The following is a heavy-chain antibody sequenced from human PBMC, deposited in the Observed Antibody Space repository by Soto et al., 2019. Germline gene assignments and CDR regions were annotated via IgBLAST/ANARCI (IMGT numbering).Heavy chain of an antibody. CDR2: IWYDGSNK. Sequence: HPGGSLRLSCAASGFTFSSYGMHWVRQAPGKGLEWVAVIWYDGSNKYYADSVKGRSTISRDNSKNTLYLQMNSLRAEDTAVYYCALGYSYGFGAFDIWGQGTMVTVSS. V-gene: IGHV3-33*01. CDR1: GFTFSSYG. D-gene: IGHD5-18*01. J-gene: IGHJ3*02. CDR3: ALGYSYGFGAFDI.